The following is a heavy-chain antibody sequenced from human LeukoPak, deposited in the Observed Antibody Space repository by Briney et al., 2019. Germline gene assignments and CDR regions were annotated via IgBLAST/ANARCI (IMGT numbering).Heavy chain of an antibody. Sequence: SETLSLTCSVSSSSINNFYWTWIRQPPGKGPEWIGYIYYNGSTNYSPSLKSRVTISIDTSKNQFSLKLGSVTAADTAVYSCARGHRVGLTSRWFDPWGQGILVTVSS. CDR1: SSSINNFY. V-gene: IGHV4-59*01. CDR2: IYYNGST. J-gene: IGHJ5*02. D-gene: IGHD1-26*01. CDR3: ARGHRVGLTSRWFDP.